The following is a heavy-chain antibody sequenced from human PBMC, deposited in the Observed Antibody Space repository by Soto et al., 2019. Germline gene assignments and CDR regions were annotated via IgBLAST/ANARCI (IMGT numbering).Heavy chain of an antibody. V-gene: IGHV3-15*07. J-gene: IGHJ4*02. Sequence: EVQLVESGGGLVKPGGSLRLSCAASGFTFSNAWMNWVRQAPGKGLEWVGRIKSKTDGGTTDYAAPVKGRFTISRDDSKNTLYLQMNSLKTEDTAVYYCTTDLRPKHNPIDYWGQGTLVTVSS. CDR3: TTDLRPKHNPIDY. D-gene: IGHD2-21*01. CDR1: GFTFSNAW. CDR2: IKSKTDGGTT.